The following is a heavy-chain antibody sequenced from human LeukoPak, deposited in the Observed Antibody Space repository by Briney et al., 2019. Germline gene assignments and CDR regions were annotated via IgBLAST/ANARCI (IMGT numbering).Heavy chain of an antibody. V-gene: IGHV4-34*01. CDR3: ARGPQYYDILTGSRIYYYYYYMDV. D-gene: IGHD3-9*01. CDR1: GGSFSGYY. J-gene: IGHJ6*03. CDR2: INHSGST. Sequence: SETLSLTCAVYGGSFSGYYWSWIRQPPGKGLEWIGEINHSGSTNYNPSLKSRVTISVDTSKNQSSLKLSSVTAADTAVYYCARGPQYYDILTGSRIYYYYYYMDVWGKGTTVTVSS.